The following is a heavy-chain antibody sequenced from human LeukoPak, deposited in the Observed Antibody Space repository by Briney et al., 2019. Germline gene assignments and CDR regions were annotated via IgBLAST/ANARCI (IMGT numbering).Heavy chain of an antibody. Sequence: GRSLRLSCAASGFTVSSNYMSWVRQAPGKGLEWVSVIYSGGSTYYADSVKGRFTISRDNSKNTLYLQMNSLRAEDTAVYYCARAYYYGSGSYYINWYFDLWGRGTLVTVSS. CDR2: IYSGGST. CDR3: ARAYYYGSGSYYINWYFDL. V-gene: IGHV3-66*01. J-gene: IGHJ2*01. CDR1: GFTVSSNY. D-gene: IGHD3-10*01.